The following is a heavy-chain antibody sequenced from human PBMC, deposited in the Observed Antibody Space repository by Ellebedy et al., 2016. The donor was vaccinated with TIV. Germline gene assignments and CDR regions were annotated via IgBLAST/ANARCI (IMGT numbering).Heavy chain of an antibody. CDR1: GFTFNSYA. J-gene: IGHJ4*02. Sequence: GESLKISCAASGFTFNSYAMSWVRQAPGKGLEWVSTISGSGGSTYYADSVKGRFTISRDNAKNSLHLETNSLRAEDTAIYYCVRTNWGSGRRFDYWGQGTLVSVSS. V-gene: IGHV3-23*01. D-gene: IGHD7-27*01. CDR3: VRTNWGSGRRFDY. CDR2: ISGSGGST.